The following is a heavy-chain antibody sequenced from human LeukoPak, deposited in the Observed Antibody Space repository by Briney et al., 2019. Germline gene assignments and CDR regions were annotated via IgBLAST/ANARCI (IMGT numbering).Heavy chain of an antibody. V-gene: IGHV4-28*01. Sequence: SETLSLTCAVSGYSISSSNWWGWIRQPPGKGLEWIGYIYYSGSTYYNPSLKSRVTMSVDTSKNQFSLQLSSVTAVDTAVYYCARMANDGSYIGRGRGYDYWGQGTLVTVSS. D-gene: IGHD1-26*01. CDR3: ARMANDGSYIGRGRGYDY. CDR1: GYSISSSNW. CDR2: IYYSGST. J-gene: IGHJ4*02.